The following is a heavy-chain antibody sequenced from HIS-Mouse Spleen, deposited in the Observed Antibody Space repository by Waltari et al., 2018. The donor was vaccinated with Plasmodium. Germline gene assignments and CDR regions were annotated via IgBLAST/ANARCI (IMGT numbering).Heavy chain of an antibody. V-gene: IGHV3-30-3*01. D-gene: IGHD2-15*01. Sequence: QVQLVESGGGVVQPGRSLRLSCAAYGFTFNSYAMHWVRQAPGKGLEWVAVISYDGSNKYYADAWKGRFTISRDNSKNTLYLQMNSLRAEDTAVYYCARDRRLAFDYWGQGTLVTVSS. CDR1: GFTFNSYA. J-gene: IGHJ4*02. CDR3: ARDRRLAFDY. CDR2: ISYDGSNK.